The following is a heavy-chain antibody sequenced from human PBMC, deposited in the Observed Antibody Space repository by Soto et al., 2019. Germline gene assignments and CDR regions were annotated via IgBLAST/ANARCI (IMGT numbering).Heavy chain of an antibody. D-gene: IGHD5-18*01. CDR2: ISHDGSKT. Sequence: QVQLVESGGGVVQPGGSLRLSCESSGISFSGYALHWVRQTPGKGLDWVAVISHDGSKTFYAVSVRGRFTISRHNFKTSHTRYPQINNMRPEDAAIYFSARVGRGYGSGNSIDYGGHGTLVTVSS. CDR3: ARVGRGYGSGNSIDY. V-gene: IGHV3-30*14. CDR1: GISFSGYA. J-gene: IGHJ4*01.